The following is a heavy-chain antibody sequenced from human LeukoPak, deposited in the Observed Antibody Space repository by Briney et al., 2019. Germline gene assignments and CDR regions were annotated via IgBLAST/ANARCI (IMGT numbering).Heavy chain of an antibody. J-gene: IGHJ3*02. CDR1: GFTFDDYA. V-gene: IGHV3-9*03. D-gene: IGHD3-22*01. Sequence: PGGSLRLSCAASGFTFDDYAMHWVRQAPGKGLEWVSGISWNSGSIGYADSVKGRFTISRDNAKNSLYLQMNSLRAEDMALYYCAKAETYYYDSSGTGDAFDIWGQGTMVTVSS. CDR3: AKAETYYYDSSGTGDAFDI. CDR2: ISWNSGSI.